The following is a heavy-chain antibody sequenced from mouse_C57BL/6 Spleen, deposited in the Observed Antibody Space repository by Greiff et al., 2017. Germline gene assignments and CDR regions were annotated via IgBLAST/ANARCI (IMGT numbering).Heavy chain of an antibody. V-gene: IGHV5-16*01. CDR2: INYDGSST. D-gene: IGHD1-1*01. CDR1: GFTFSDYY. J-gene: IGHJ1*03. CDR3: ARDLGYYYGSSYWYFDV. Sequence: EEQLVESEGGLVQPGSSMKLSCTASGFTFSDYYMAWVRQVPEKGLEWVANINYDGSSTYYLDSLTSRFIISRDNAKNILYLQMSILKSEDTATYYCARDLGYYYGSSYWYFDVWGTGTTVTVSS.